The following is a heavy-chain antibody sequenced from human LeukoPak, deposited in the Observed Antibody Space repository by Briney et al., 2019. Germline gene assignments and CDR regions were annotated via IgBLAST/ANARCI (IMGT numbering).Heavy chain of an antibody. D-gene: IGHD1-26*01. CDR2: INPNSGGT. V-gene: IGHV1-2*02. Sequence: ASVKVSCKASGYTFTGYYMHWVRQAPGQGLEWMGWINPNSGGTNYAQKFQGRVTMTRDTSISTAYMELSRLRSDDTAVYYCARDWDFRGNWFDPWGRGTLVTVSS. J-gene: IGHJ5*02. CDR3: ARDWDFRGNWFDP. CDR1: GYTFTGYY.